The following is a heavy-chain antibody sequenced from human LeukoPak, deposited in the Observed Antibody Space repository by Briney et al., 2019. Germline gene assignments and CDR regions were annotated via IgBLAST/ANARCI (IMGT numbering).Heavy chain of an antibody. J-gene: IGHJ4*02. Sequence: ASLKLSCKASGYTFTGYYMHWVRHAPGQGLGWMGWINPNSGGTNYEQKFQGRVTMTRDTSISTAYMELSRLRSDDTAVYYCARDKGGGDCYVGYWGQGTLVTVSS. CDR1: GYTFTGYY. D-gene: IGHD2-21*02. CDR3: ARDKGGGDCYVGY. CDR2: INPNSGGT. V-gene: IGHV1-2*02.